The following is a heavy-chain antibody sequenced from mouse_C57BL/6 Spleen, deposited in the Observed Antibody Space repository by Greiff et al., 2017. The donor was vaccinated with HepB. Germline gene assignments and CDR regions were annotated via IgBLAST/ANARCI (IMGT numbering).Heavy chain of an antibody. CDR2: IDPSDSYT. Sequence: QVQLKQPGAELVKPGASVKLSCKASGYTFTSYWMQWVKQRPGQGLEWIGEIDPSDSYTNYNQKFKGKATLTVDTSSSTAYMQLSSLTSEDSAVYYCARGGDGYYPLDYWGQGTSVTVSS. V-gene: IGHV1-50*01. CDR3: ARGGDGYYPLDY. CDR1: GYTFTSYW. J-gene: IGHJ4*01. D-gene: IGHD2-3*01.